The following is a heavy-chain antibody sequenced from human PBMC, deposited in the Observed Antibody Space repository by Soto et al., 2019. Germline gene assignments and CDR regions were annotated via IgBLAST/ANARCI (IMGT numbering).Heavy chain of an antibody. CDR1: GFTSSTYD. D-gene: IGHD6-13*01. CDR2: IGTGGDT. Sequence: EVQLVESGGGLVQPGGSLRLSCAASGFTSSTYDMHWVRQATGKGPEWVSAIGTGGDTYYLGSVKGRFTIAIENDKNSLFLQMISLRGEDTAVYYCARGAAAGLYYFDHWGQGTLVTVSS. CDR3: ARGAAAGLYYFDH. J-gene: IGHJ4*02. V-gene: IGHV3-13*01.